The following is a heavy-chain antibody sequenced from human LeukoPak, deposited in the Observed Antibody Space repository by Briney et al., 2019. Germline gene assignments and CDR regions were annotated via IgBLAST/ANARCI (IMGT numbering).Heavy chain of an antibody. D-gene: IGHD6-19*01. J-gene: IGHJ4*02. Sequence: GGSLRLSCAASGFTFSDYYMSWIRQAPGKGLEWVSYISKSGTSTKYADSVKGRFSISRDNSKNTLYLQMNSLRAEDTAVYYCAKDLNSSGWLFDYWGQGTLVTVSS. CDR1: GFTFSDYY. CDR3: AKDLNSSGWLFDY. V-gene: IGHV3-11*06. CDR2: ISKSGTST.